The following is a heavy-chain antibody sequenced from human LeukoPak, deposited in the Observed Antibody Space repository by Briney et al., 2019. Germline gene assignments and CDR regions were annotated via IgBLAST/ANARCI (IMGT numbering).Heavy chain of an antibody. Sequence: PGGSLRLSCAGSEFTFSRYSMNWFRQAPGKGLERVSSISSRSTNIFYADSVKGRFTISRDNAKNSLYLQMNSLGAEDTAVYYCARDAQWLVPEGYFYYMDVWGKGTTVTVSS. CDR1: EFTFSRYS. D-gene: IGHD6-19*01. CDR2: ISSRSTNI. CDR3: ARDAQWLVPEGYFYYMDV. J-gene: IGHJ6*03. V-gene: IGHV3-21*01.